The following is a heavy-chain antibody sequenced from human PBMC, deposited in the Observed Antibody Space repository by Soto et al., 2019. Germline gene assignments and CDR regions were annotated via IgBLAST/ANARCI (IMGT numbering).Heavy chain of an antibody. V-gene: IGHV3-7*01. Sequence: GGSLRLSCAASGFTFSNYAMAWVRQAPGKGLEWVANIKQDGSEKYYVDSVKGRFTISRDNAKNSLYLQMNSLRAEDTAVYYCAREAHYYYYMDVWGKGTTVTVSS. CDR3: AREAHYYYYMDV. CDR1: GFTFSNYA. J-gene: IGHJ6*03. CDR2: IKQDGSEK.